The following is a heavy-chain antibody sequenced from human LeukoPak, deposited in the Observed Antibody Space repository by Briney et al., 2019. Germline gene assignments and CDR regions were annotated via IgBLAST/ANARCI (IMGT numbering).Heavy chain of an antibody. V-gene: IGHV3-21*01. CDR1: GFTFSSYS. CDR2: ISSSSSYI. J-gene: IGHJ3*02. D-gene: IGHD3-22*01. Sequence: GGSLRLSCAASGFTFSSYSMTCVCQAPGKGLDWVSSISSSSSYIYYAVSVKDRFTNYRDNAKISLYLQMTSLRAEDTAVYFCARDLGQAVVITTFDAFDIWGQGTMVTVSS. CDR3: ARDLGQAVVITTFDAFDI.